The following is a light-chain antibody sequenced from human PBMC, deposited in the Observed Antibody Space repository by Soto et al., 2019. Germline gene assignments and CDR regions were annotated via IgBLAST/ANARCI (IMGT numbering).Light chain of an antibody. CDR3: AAWDDSLRGVI. J-gene: IGLJ2*01. CDR2: RNN. V-gene: IGLV1-47*01. Sequence: QPVLTQPPSASGTPGQRVTISCSGSSSNIGRNYVYWYQQLPGTAPKLLIYRNNQRPLGVPDRFSGSKSGTSASLAISGLRSEDEADYYCAAWDDSLRGVIFGGGTKLTVL. CDR1: SSNIGRNY.